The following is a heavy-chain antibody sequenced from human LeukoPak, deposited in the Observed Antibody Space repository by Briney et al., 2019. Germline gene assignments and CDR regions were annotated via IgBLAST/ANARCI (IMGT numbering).Heavy chain of an antibody. Sequence: SETLSLTCTVSGGSISSSSYYWGWIRQPPGKGLEWIGRIYYSGSTYYNPSLKSRVTISVDTSKNQFSLKLSSVTAADTAVYYCARIHYDSSGFFDYWGQGTLVTVSS. D-gene: IGHD3-22*01. J-gene: IGHJ4*02. CDR2: IYYSGST. CDR3: ARIHYDSSGFFDY. V-gene: IGHV4-39*01. CDR1: GGSISSSSYY.